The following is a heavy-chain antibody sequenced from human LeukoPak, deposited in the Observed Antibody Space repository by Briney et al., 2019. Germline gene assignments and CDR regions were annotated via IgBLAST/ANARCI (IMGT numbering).Heavy chain of an antibody. V-gene: IGHV3-48*03. D-gene: IGHD4-23*01. CDR1: GFTFSSYP. J-gene: IGHJ3*02. CDR3: ARDTLEYSNSPDALDI. CDR2: IGSSGSTV. Sequence: PGGSLRLSCAASGFTFSSYPMNWVRQAPGKGLEWVSYIGSSGSTVYYADSVKGRFTISRDNAKNSLYMQMESLRDEDTAIYYCARDTLEYSNSPDALDIWGQGTMVTVSS.